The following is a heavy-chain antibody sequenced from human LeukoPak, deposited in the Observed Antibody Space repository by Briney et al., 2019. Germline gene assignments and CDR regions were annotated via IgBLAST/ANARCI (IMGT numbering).Heavy chain of an antibody. Sequence: PGGSLRLSCAASGFTFSSYGMHWVRQAPGKGLDWVAFIHHDGSNKYYADSVRGRFTISRDNSKNTLYLQMNSLRAEDTAVYYCAKDRGYSSSWYRDKNYYFDYWGQGTLVTVSS. CDR3: AKDRGYSSSWYRDKNYYFDY. J-gene: IGHJ4*02. CDR1: GFTFSSYG. V-gene: IGHV3-30*02. CDR2: IHHDGSNK. D-gene: IGHD6-13*01.